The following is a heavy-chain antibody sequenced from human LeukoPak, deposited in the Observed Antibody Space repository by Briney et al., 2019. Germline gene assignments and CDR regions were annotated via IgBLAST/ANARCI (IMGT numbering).Heavy chain of an antibody. J-gene: IGHJ4*02. V-gene: IGHV1-18*01. Sequence: ASVKVSCKASGGTFSSYAISWVRQAPGQGLEWMGWIGTYGGDTYYAQKFQGRITVTTDTSTSTAYMELRSLRSDDTAVYYCARLDFGVVTSLDYWGQETLVTVSS. CDR2: IGTYGGDT. D-gene: IGHD3-3*01. CDR3: ARLDFGVVTSLDY. CDR1: GGTFSSYA.